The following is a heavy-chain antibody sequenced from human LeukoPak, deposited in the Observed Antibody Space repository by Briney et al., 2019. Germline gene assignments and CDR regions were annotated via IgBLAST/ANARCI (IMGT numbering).Heavy chain of an antibody. CDR1: GGSISSSNW. CDR3: ARESVRMGYDY. CDR2: IYHSGST. V-gene: IGHV4-4*02. J-gene: IGHJ4*02. D-gene: IGHD5/OR15-5a*01. Sequence: SGTLSLTCAVSGGSISSSNWWSWVRQPPGKGLEWTGEIYHSGSTNYNPSLKSRVTISVDTSKNQFSLKLSSVTAAGTAVYYCARESVRMGYDYWGQGTLVTVSS.